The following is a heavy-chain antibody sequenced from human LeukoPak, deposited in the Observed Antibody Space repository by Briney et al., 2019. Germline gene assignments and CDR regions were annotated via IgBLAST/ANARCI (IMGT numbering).Heavy chain of an antibody. CDR1: GYTFPGHY. CDR3: AGPLYPQRRFYYYYMDV. D-gene: IGHD1-1*01. CDR2: INPNSGDT. J-gene: IGHJ6*03. Sequence: ASVKVSCKASGYTFPGHYLHWVRQAPGQGLEWMGWINPNSGDTNYAQKFQGRVTMTRDTSISTVYMELSRLSFDDTAIYYCAGPLYPQRRFYYYYMDVWGKGTTVTVSS. V-gene: IGHV1-2*02.